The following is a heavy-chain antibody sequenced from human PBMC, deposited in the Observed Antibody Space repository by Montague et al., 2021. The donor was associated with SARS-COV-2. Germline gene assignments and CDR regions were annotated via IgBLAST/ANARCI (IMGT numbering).Heavy chain of an antibody. CDR2: IYYSGST. CDR3: ARLTAGYCSGGSCYGGTGFDS. D-gene: IGHD2-15*01. J-gene: IGHJ4*02. CDR1: GGSISSGGYY. V-gene: IGHV4-31*03. Sequence: TLSLTCTVSGGSISSGGYYWSWIRRHPGKGLEWIGYIYYSGSTYYNPSLKSRVTIYVDTSKNQFSLKLISVTAANTSVYYCARLTAGYCSGGSCYGGTGFDSWGQGTLVTVSS.